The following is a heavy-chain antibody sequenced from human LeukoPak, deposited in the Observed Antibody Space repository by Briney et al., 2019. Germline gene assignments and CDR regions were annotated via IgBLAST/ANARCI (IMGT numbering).Heavy chain of an antibody. J-gene: IGHJ4*02. Sequence: ASVKVSCKASGYTFISYQMHWVRQAPGQGLEWMGIINPTGGSTSHAQRFQGRVTMTRDTSTSTVYMELSSLRSEDTAVYYCARKGSSSCFDYWGQGTLVTVSS. V-gene: IGHV1-46*01. CDR3: ARKGSSSCFDY. CDR1: GYTFISYQ. CDR2: INPTGGST. D-gene: IGHD6-6*01.